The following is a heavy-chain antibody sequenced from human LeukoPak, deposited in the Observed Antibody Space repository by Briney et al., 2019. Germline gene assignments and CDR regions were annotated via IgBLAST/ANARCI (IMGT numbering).Heavy chain of an antibody. V-gene: IGHV4-34*01. CDR3: ARTYSGSYYARYYFDY. CDR1: GGSFSGYY. J-gene: IGHJ4*02. D-gene: IGHD1-26*01. Sequence: SETPSLTCAVYGGSFSGYYWSWIRQPPGKGLEWIGEINHSGSTNYNPSLKSRVTISVDTSKNQFSPKLSSVTAADTAVYYCARTYSGSYYARYYFDYWGQGTLVTVSS. CDR2: INHSGST.